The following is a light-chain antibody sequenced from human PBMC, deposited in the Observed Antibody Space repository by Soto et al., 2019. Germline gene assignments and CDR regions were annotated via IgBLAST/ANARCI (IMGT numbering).Light chain of an antibody. Sequence: NVLTHSPATLSFYPLNRVTLXNRASQNISSYLIWYQQKPGQAPRLLIYDVSNRATGIPARFSGSGSGTDFTLTISSLEPEDFAVYYCQQRSNWPRTFGQGTKVDTK. CDR3: QQRSNWPRT. CDR1: QNISSY. J-gene: IGKJ1*01. V-gene: IGKV3-11*01. CDR2: DVS.